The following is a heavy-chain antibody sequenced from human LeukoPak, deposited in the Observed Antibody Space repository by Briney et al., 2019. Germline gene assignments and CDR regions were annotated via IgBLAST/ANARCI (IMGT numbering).Heavy chain of an antibody. CDR1: GGSTNNESYY. V-gene: IGHV4-61*02. D-gene: IGHD6-6*01. CDR3: ASHYSRSGIDAFDI. Sequence: PSQTLSLTCTASGGSTNNESYYWSWIRQPAGKGLEWIGRIHATENTMCNPSLESRVTISIDTSKNQFSLKLSSVTAADTAVYYCASHYSRSGIDAFDIWGQGTVVTVSS. J-gene: IGHJ3*02. CDR2: IHATENT.